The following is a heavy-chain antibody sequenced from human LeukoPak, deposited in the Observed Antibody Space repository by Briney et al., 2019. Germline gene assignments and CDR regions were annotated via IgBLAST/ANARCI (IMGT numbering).Heavy chain of an antibody. CDR2: IYHSGST. Sequence: SETLSLTCTVSGYSISSGYYWGWIRQPPGKGLEWIGSIYHSGSTYYNPSLKSRVTISVDPSKNQFSLKLSSVTAADTAVYYCTRRVIYYDGSGYLRSNYFDYWGQGTLVTVSS. V-gene: IGHV4-38-2*02. J-gene: IGHJ4*02. D-gene: IGHD3-22*01. CDR1: GYSISSGYY. CDR3: TRRVIYYDGSGYLRSNYFDY.